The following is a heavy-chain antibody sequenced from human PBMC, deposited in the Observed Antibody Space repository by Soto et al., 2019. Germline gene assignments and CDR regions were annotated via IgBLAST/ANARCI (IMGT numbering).Heavy chain of an antibody. CDR2: ISRSSRNI. Sequence: EVQLVESGGGLVKPGGSLTLSCAASGFTFSNYTMNWVRQAPGKGLEWVSSISRSSRNIYYADSVKGRFTISRDNAKNALYLHMNSLRAGDTAVYYCARDLKVAGTNSFYYYGMDVWGQGNTVTVSS. D-gene: IGHD6-19*01. CDR1: GFTFSNYT. V-gene: IGHV3-21*01. CDR3: ARDLKVAGTNSFYYYGMDV. J-gene: IGHJ6*02.